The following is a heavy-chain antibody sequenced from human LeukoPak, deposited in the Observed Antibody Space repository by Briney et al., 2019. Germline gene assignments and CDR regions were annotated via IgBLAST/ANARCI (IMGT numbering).Heavy chain of an antibody. CDR3: ARERHYTGAFDY. CDR1: GNTFTSYY. Sequence: ASVKVSCKASGNTFTSYYMHWVRQAPGQGLEWMGIINPSGGSTSYAQKFQGRVTMARDMSTSTVYMELSSLRSEDTAVYYCARERHYTGAFDYWGQGTLVTVSS. D-gene: IGHD7-27*01. V-gene: IGHV1-46*01. J-gene: IGHJ4*02. CDR2: INPSGGST.